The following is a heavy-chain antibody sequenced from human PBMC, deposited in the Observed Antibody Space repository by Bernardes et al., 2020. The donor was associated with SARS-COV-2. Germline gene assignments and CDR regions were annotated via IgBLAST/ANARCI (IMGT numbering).Heavy chain of an antibody. CDR3: ARETFCNSVRCSDY. D-gene: IGHD2-2*01. J-gene: IGHJ4*02. Sequence: ASVKVSCKATGYTFSSYGITWVRQAPGQGLEWLGWTSGHNGNTNYAQKVQGRVTMTTDTSTNTAYMELRSLTSDDTAVYYCARETFCNSVRCSDYWGQGTLVTVSS. CDR2: TSGHNGNT. CDR1: GYTFSSYG. V-gene: IGHV1-18*01.